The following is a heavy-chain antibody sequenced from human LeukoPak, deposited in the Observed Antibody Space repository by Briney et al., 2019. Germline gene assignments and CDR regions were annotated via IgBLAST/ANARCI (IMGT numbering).Heavy chain of an antibody. V-gene: IGHV3-7*01. Sequence: GGSLRLSCAASGFTFSNYWMSWVRQAPGKGLGWVANIRQDGSEKYYVDSMRGRFTISRDNAKNSLYLQMSSLRAEDTAVYYCARSTAGLDYWGQGTLVTVSS. D-gene: IGHD1-1*01. CDR3: ARSTAGLDY. J-gene: IGHJ4*02. CDR2: IRQDGSEK. CDR1: GFTFSNYW.